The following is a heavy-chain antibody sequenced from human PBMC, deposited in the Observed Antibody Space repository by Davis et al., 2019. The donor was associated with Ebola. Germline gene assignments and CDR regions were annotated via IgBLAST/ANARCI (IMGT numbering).Heavy chain of an antibody. Sequence: PGGSLRLSCAASGFTFSSYAMHWVRQAPGKGLEWVAVISYDGSNKYYADSVKGRFTISRDNSKNTLYLQMNSLRAEDTAVYYCAKEAIFGVVIILDYWGQGTLVTVSS. CDR3: AKEAIFGVVIILDY. CDR1: GFTFSSYA. V-gene: IGHV3-30*04. CDR2: ISYDGSNK. J-gene: IGHJ4*02. D-gene: IGHD3-3*01.